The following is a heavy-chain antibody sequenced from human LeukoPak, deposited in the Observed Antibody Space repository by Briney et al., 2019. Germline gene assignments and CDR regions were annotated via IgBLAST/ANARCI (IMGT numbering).Heavy chain of an antibody. D-gene: IGHD4-23*01. CDR2: ISAYNGNT. J-gene: IGHJ6*02. Sequence: ASVKVSCKASGYTFTSYGISWVRQAPGQGLEWMGWISAYNGNTNYAQKLQGRVTMTTDTSTSTAYMELRSLRAEDTAVYYCARDLVVTEYYYYGMDVWGQGTTVTVSS. CDR1: GYTFTSYG. V-gene: IGHV1-18*01. CDR3: ARDLVVTEYYYYGMDV.